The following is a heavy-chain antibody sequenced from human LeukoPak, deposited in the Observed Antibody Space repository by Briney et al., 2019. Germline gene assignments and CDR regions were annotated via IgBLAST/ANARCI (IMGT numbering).Heavy chain of an antibody. CDR2: ISSSSSYI. CDR3: ARSPLGLPSSASDY. J-gene: IGHJ4*02. Sequence: GGSLRLSCAASGFTFSSYSMNWVRQAPGKGLEWVSSISSSSSYIYYADSVKGRFTISRDNAKNSLYLQMNSLRAEDTAVYYCARSPLGLPSSASDYWGQGTLVTVSS. D-gene: IGHD2-2*01. V-gene: IGHV3-21*01. CDR1: GFTFSSYS.